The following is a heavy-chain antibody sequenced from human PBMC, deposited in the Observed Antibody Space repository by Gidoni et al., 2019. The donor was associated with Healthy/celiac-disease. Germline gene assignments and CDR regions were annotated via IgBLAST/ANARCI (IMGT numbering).Heavy chain of an antibody. CDR3: ARTGLGCSGGSCSRYYYYGMDV. CDR2: INHSGST. V-gene: IGHV4-34*01. CDR1: GGSFSGHY. J-gene: IGHJ6*02. D-gene: IGHD2-15*01. Sequence: QVQLQQWGAGLLKPSETLSLTCAVYGGSFSGHYWSWIRQPPGKGLEWIGEINHSGSTNYNPSLKSRVTISVDTSKNQFSLKLSSVTAADTAVYYCARTGLGCSGGSCSRYYYYGMDVWGQGTTVTVSS.